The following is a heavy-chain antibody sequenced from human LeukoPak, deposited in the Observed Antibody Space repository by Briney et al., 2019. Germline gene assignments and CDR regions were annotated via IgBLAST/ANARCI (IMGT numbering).Heavy chain of an antibody. CDR1: GFTFSSHW. CDR3: AAFSYYDILTGSRRGIDY. Sequence: GGSLRPCCAASGFTFSSHWMHWVRQAPGKGLEWVSYISSSSSTIYYADSVKGRFTISRDNAKNSLYLQMNSLRAEDTAVYYCAAFSYYDILTGSRRGIDYWGQGTLVTVSS. D-gene: IGHD3-9*01. CDR2: ISSSSSTI. V-gene: IGHV3-48*04. J-gene: IGHJ4*02.